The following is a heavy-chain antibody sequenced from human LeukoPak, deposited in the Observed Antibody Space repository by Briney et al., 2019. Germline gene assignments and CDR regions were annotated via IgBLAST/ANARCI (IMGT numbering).Heavy chain of an antibody. Sequence: NWVRQAXGQGLEWMGWISAYNGNTNYAQNLQGRVTMTTGTSTSTAYMELRSLRSDDTAVYYCARGGSHAFDYWGQGTLVTVSS. V-gene: IGHV1-18*01. CDR3: ARGGSHAFDY. D-gene: IGHD3-10*01. CDR2: ISAYNGNT. J-gene: IGHJ4*02.